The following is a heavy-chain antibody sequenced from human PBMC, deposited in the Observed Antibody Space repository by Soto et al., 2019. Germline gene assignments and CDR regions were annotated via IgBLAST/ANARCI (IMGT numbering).Heavy chain of an antibody. CDR2: ISYSGST. D-gene: IGHD3-9*01. CDR1: GDSNSSYY. J-gene: IGHJ4*02. Sequence: SETLSLTCTVSGDSNSSYYWGWIRQPPGKGLEWIGYISYSGSTTYNPSLKSRVTIFAHTSKNQFSLRLNSVTAADTAVYFCGRARNFLTGYYRGGFYYFDYWGQGTLVTVSS. V-gene: IGHV4-59*01. CDR3: GRARNFLTGYYRGGFYYFDY.